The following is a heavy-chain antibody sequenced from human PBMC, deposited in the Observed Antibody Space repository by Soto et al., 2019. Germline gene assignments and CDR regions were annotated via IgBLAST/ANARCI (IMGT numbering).Heavy chain of an antibody. J-gene: IGHJ4*02. D-gene: IGHD4-17*01. CDR2: VYYRGRS. Sequence: PSETLSLTCTVSGGSVTNSSYYWGWIRQSPGKGLEWIVSVYYRGRSYSKSSVKSRVTISVDTSKNRFSLSLNSVTASDTAVYFCVSQRTTVPTQAYFDYWGPGALVTVS. CDR1: GGSVTNSSYY. CDR3: VSQRTTVPTQAYFDY. V-gene: IGHV4-39*01.